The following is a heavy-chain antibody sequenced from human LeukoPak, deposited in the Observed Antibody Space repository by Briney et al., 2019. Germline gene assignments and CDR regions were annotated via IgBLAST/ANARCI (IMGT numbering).Heavy chain of an antibody. CDR1: GFTFSSYA. V-gene: IGHV3-30*04. J-gene: IGHJ4*02. D-gene: IGHD2-2*01. CDR3: ARGGLQVVPAAIGAY. Sequence: PGRFLRLSCAASGFTFSSYAMHWVRQAPGKGLEWVAVISYDGSNKYYADSVKGRFTISRDNSKNTLYLQMNSLRAEDTAVYYCARGGLQVVPAAIGAYWGQGTLVTVSS. CDR2: ISYDGSNK.